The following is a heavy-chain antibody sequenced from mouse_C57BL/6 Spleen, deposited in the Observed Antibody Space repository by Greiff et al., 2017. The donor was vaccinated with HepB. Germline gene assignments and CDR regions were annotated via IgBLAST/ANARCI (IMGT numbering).Heavy chain of an antibody. D-gene: IGHD2-4*01. CDR3: ARRYDYEGRAMDY. CDR1: GYTFTSYW. Sequence: QVHVKQSGTELVKPGASVKLSCKASGYTFTSYWMHWVKQRPGQGLEWIGNINPSNGGTNYNEKFKSKATLTVDKSSSTASMQLSSLTSEDSAVYYCARRYDYEGRAMDYWGQGTSVTVSS. V-gene: IGHV1-53*01. J-gene: IGHJ4*01. CDR2: INPSNGGT.